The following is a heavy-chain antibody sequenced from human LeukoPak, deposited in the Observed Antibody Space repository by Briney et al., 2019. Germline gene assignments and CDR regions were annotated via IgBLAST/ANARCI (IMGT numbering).Heavy chain of an antibody. D-gene: IGHD2-15*01. Sequence: GGSLRLSCAASGFTFSSYGMHWVRQAPGKGLEWVAVISYDGSNKYYADSVKGRFTISRDNSKNTLYLQMNSLRAEDTAVYYRAKDRDIVVVVADSDWGQGTLVTVSS. J-gene: IGHJ4*02. CDR2: ISYDGSNK. V-gene: IGHV3-30*18. CDR1: GFTFSSYG. CDR3: AKDRDIVVVVADSD.